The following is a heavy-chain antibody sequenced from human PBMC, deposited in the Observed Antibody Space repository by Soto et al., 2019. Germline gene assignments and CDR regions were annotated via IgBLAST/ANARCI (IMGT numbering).Heavy chain of an antibody. CDR1: GFTFSSYS. D-gene: IGHD3-22*01. CDR3: ARDLPHHYYDSSGYPY. CDR2: ISSSSSTI. V-gene: IGHV3-48*02. Sequence: GGSLRLSCAASGFTFSSYSMNWVRQAPGKGLEWVSYISSSSSTIYYADSVKGRFTISRDNAKNSLYLQMNSLRDEDTAVYYCARDLPHHYYDSSGYPYWGQGTLVTVSS. J-gene: IGHJ4*02.